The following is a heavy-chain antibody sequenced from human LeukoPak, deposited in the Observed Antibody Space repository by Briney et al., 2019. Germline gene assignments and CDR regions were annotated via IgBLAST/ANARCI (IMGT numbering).Heavy chain of an antibody. J-gene: IGHJ6*02. V-gene: IGHV1-2*02. CDR3: ARDGGSYIVVVVSATTNGMDV. Sequence: ASVKVSCKASGYTFTGYYMHWVRQAPGQGLEWMGWINPNSGGTNYAQKFQGRVTMTRDTSISTAYMELSRLRSDDTAVYYCARDGGSYIVVVVSATTNGMDVWGQGTTVTVSS. CDR2: INPNSGGT. CDR1: GYTFTGYY. D-gene: IGHD2-15*01.